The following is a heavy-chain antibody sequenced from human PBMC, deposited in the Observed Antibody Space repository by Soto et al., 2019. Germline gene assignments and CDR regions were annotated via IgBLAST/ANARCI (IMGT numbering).Heavy chain of an antibody. D-gene: IGHD6-13*01. V-gene: IGHV4-39*07. Sequence: SETLSLTCTVSGGSISSRGYYWGWIRQPPGKGLEWIGTIYYSGSTYHNPSLKSRVTISVDTSKNQFSLKLSSVTAADTAVYYCGSRHSSPYFDYWGQGTLLTVSS. CDR1: GGSISSRGYY. CDR3: GSRHSSPYFDY. J-gene: IGHJ4*02. CDR2: IYYSGST.